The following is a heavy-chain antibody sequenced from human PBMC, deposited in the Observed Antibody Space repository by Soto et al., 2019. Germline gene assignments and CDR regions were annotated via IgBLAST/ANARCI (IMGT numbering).Heavy chain of an antibody. CDR1: GFTFSQDE. CDR3: ARGYDAGCHFGY. V-gene: IGHV3-48*03. Sequence: EVQLVESGGGLVQPGGSLRLSCEASGFTFSQDEMNWVRQAPGKGLEWIAYIQNHGYSTHYADSVKGRFTISRDNAKNPLYLQMSSLTAEDTAIYYCARGYDAGCHFGYWGQGVLVTVSS. D-gene: IGHD2-15*01. J-gene: IGHJ4*02. CDR2: IQNHGYST.